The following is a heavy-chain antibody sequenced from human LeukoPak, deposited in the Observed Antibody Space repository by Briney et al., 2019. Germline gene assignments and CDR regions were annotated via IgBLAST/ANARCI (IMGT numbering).Heavy chain of an antibody. V-gene: IGHV4-4*07. CDR2: IYTSGST. J-gene: IGHJ6*03. Sequence: PSETLSLTCTVSGGSISSYYWSWIRQPAGKGLEWIGRIYTSGSTNYNPSLKSRVTMSVDTSKNQFSLKLSSVTAADTAVYYCARLSIAARPKNYYYYMDVWGKGTTVTVSS. D-gene: IGHD6-6*01. CDR1: GGSISSYY. CDR3: ARLSIAARPKNYYYYMDV.